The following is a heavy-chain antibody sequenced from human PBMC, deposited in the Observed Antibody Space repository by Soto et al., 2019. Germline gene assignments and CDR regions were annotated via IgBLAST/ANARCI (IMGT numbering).Heavy chain of an antibody. CDR3: ASYIVATIRPN. CDR1: GFTFSSYS. D-gene: IGHD5-12*01. J-gene: IGHJ4*02. CDR2: ISSSSSYI. Sequence: GSLRLSCAASGFTFSSYSMNWVRQAPGKGLEWVSSISSSSSYIYYADSVKGRFTISRDNAKNSLYLQMNSLRAEDTAVYYCASYIVATIRPNWGQGTLVTVSS. V-gene: IGHV3-21*01.